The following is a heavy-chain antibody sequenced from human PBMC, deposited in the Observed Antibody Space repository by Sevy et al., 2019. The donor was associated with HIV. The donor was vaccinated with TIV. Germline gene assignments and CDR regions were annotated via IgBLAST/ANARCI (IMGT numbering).Heavy chain of an antibody. V-gene: IGHV4-31*03. CDR3: ARGPGSGKGYYMDV. CDR2: IYYSGST. CDR1: GGSISSGGYY. J-gene: IGHJ6*03. Sequence: SETLSLTCTVSGGSISSGGYYWSWIRQHPGKGLAWIGYIYYSGSTYYNPSLKSRVTISVDTSKNQFSLKLSSVTAADTAVYYCARGPGSGKGYYMDVWGKGTTVTVSS. D-gene: IGHD3-10*01.